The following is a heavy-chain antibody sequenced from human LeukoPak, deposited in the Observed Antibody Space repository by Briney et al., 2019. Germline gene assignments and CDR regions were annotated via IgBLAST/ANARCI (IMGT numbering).Heavy chain of an antibody. CDR1: GFTFSDYF. J-gene: IGHJ3*02. V-gene: IGHV3-11*01. D-gene: IGHD2-21*02. CDR3: ARDRAYCGGDCYSLPQDDAFDI. Sequence: GGSVRLSCAGSGFTFSDYFMSWIRQARGEGLEWVSYISSSGSTIYYADSVKGRFTISRDNAKNSLYLQMNSLRAEDTAVYYCARDRAYCGGDCYSLPQDDAFDIWGQGTMVTVSS. CDR2: ISSSGSTI.